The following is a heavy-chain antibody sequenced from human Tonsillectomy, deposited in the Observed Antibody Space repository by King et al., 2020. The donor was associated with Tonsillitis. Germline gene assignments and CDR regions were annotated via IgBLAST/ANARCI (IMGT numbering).Heavy chain of an antibody. J-gene: IGHJ4*02. CDR2: MSNDGNNK. D-gene: IGHD3-9*01. Sequence: QLVQSGGGVVQPGRSLRLSCAASGFPLSSYGMHWVRQAPGKGLEWVAVMSNDGNNKDYADSVKGRFTISRDTSKNILYLQMNSLRAEDTAVYYCAREGYGIFALDEGGQGILVTVSS. V-gene: IGHV3-30-3*01. CDR3: AREGYGIFALDE. CDR1: GFPLSSYG.